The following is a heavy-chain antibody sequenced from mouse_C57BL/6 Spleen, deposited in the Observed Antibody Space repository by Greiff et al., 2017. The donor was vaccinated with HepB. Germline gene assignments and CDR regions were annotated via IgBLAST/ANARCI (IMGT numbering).Heavy chain of an antibody. J-gene: IGHJ1*03. CDR1: GYTFTDHT. D-gene: IGHD1-1*01. Sequence: QVQLQQSDAELVKPGASVKISCKVSGYTFTDHTIHWMKQRPEQGLEWIGYIYPRDGSTKYNEKFKGKATLTADKSSSTAYMQLNSLTSEDSAVYFCARGDYGSSWYWYFDGWGTGTTVTVSS. CDR3: ARGDYGSSWYWYFDG. CDR2: IYPRDGST. V-gene: IGHV1-78*01.